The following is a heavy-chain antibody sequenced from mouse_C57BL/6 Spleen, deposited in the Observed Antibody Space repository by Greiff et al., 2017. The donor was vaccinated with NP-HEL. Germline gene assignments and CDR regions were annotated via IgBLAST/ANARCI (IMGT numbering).Heavy chain of an antibody. V-gene: IGHV1-64*01. CDR2: IHPNSGST. CDR1: GYTFTSYW. CDR3: ARERGPYWYFDV. Sequence: VQLQQPGAELVKPGASVKLSCKASGYTFTSYWMHWVKQRPGQGLEWIGMIHPNSGSTNYNEKFKSKATLTVDKSSSTAYMQLSSLTSEDSAVYYCARERGPYWYFDVWGTGTTVTVSS. J-gene: IGHJ1*03.